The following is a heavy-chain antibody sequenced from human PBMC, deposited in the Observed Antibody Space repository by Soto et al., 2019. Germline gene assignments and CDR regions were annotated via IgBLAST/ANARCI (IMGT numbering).Heavy chain of an antibody. Sequence: QVQLVESGGGVVQPGRSLRLSCAASGFTFSSYAMHWVRQAPGKGLEWVAVISYDGSNKYYADSVKGRFTISRDNSKNTLYLQMNSLRAEDTAVYYWARDHGYWGQGTLVTVSS. CDR2: ISYDGSNK. V-gene: IGHV3-30-3*01. J-gene: IGHJ4*02. CDR1: GFTFSSYA. CDR3: ARDHGY.